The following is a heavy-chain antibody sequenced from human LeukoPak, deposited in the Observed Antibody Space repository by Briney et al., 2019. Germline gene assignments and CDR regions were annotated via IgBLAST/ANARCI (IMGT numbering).Heavy chain of an antibody. V-gene: IGHV4-31*03. Sequence: SETLSLTCTVSDGSINSDGYYWSWARQLPGKGLDWVGYIYYSGTAYYNPSLRSRVTISVDTSKNQFFLKVTSVTVADTAVYYCARVEAATTNPRFGYWGQGTLVTVSS. CDR3: ARVEAATTNPRFGY. D-gene: IGHD5-24*01. CDR2: IYYSGTA. CDR1: DGSINSDGYY. J-gene: IGHJ4*02.